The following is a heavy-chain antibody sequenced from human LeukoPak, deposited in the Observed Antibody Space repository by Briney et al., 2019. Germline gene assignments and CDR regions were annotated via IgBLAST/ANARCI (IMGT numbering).Heavy chain of an antibody. D-gene: IGHD4-17*01. Sequence: GGSLRLSCAASKFTFSSYSMNWVRQAPGRGLEWVSSISSSGTYISYAESVKGRFTISRDNAKNSLYLQMNSLRAEDTAVYYCARLWQPNYGDCLDHWGQGTLVTVTS. J-gene: IGHJ4*02. CDR1: KFTFSSYS. CDR2: ISSSGTYI. V-gene: IGHV3-21*01. CDR3: ARLWQPNYGDCLDH.